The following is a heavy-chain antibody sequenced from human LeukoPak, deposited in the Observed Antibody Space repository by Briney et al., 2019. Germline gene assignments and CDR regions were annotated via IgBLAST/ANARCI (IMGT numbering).Heavy chain of an antibody. CDR2: IIPIFGTA. CDR1: GGTFSSYA. J-gene: IGHJ6*03. V-gene: IGHV1-69*05. Sequence: SVKVSCKASGGTFSSYAISWVRQAPGQGLEWMGGIIPIFGTANYAQKFQGRVTITTDESTSTAYMELSSLRSEDTAVYYCARSGLEYYYYYYMDVWGKGTTVTVSS. D-gene: IGHD3-10*01. CDR3: ARSGLEYYYYYYMDV.